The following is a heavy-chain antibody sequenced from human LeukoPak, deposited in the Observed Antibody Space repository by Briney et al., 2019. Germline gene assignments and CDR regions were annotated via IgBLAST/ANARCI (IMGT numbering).Heavy chain of an antibody. D-gene: IGHD3-22*01. CDR1: GGSISSYY. CDR2: IYYSGST. Sequence: PSETPSLTCTVSGGSISSYYWSWIRQPPGKGLEWIGYIYYSGSTNYNPSLRSRVTISVDTSKNQFSLKLNSVTAADTAVYYCARDYGGYYDSSGPLGIWGQGTLVTVSS. V-gene: IGHV4-59*01. CDR3: ARDYGGYYDSSGPLGI. J-gene: IGHJ4*02.